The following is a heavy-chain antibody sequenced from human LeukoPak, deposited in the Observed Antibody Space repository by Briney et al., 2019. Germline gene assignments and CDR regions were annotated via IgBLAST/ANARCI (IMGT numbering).Heavy chain of an antibody. CDR3: ARRAGAYSHPYDY. V-gene: IGHV3-53*01. Sequence: GGSLRLSCTVSGFTVSSNSMSWVRQAPGKGLEWVSFVYSDNTHYSDSVKGRFTISRDNSKNTLYLQMNSLRAEDTAVYYCARRAGAYSHPYDYWGQGTLVTVSS. CDR2: VYSDNT. CDR1: GFTVSSNS. D-gene: IGHD4/OR15-4a*01. J-gene: IGHJ4*02.